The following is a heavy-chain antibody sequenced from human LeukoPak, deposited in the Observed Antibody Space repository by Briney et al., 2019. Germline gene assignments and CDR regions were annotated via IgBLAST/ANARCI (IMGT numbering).Heavy chain of an antibody. D-gene: IGHD5-18*01. CDR3: ARHGYIHFWLY. Sequence: PSETLSLTCTVSGASISRDTDYWGWIRQSPEKGLEWIGSIDSSGTTHYNSSLKSRVIISVDTSKNQVSLNLTSVTFADTAVYYCARHGYIHFWLYWGQGTQVIVSS. CDR2: IDSSGTT. V-gene: IGHV4-39*01. CDR1: GASISRDTDY. J-gene: IGHJ4*02.